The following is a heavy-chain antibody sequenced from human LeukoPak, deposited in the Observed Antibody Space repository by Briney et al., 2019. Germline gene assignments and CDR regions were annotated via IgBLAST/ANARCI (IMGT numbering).Heavy chain of an antibody. D-gene: IGHD2-15*01. Sequence: SETLPLTCTVSGGSISSYYWSWIRQPPGKGLEWIGYIYYSGSTNYNPSLKSRVTISVDTSKNQFSLKLGSVTAADTAVYYCARDGLYCSGGSCFDYWGQGTLVTVSS. J-gene: IGHJ4*02. V-gene: IGHV4-59*01. CDR1: GGSISSYY. CDR3: ARDGLYCSGGSCFDY. CDR2: IYYSGST.